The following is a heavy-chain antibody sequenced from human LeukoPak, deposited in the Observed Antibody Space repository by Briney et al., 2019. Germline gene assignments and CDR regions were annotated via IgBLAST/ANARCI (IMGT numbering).Heavy chain of an antibody. J-gene: IGHJ5*02. CDR3: ARYTYSSSWYPNWFGP. D-gene: IGHD6-13*01. Sequence: PSETLSLTCAVYGGSFSGYYWSWIRQPPGKGLEWIGEINHSGSTNYNPSLKSRVTISVDTSKNQFSLKLSSVTAADTAVYYCARYTYSSSWYPNWFGPWGQGTLVTVSS. V-gene: IGHV4-34*01. CDR2: INHSGST. CDR1: GGSFSGYY.